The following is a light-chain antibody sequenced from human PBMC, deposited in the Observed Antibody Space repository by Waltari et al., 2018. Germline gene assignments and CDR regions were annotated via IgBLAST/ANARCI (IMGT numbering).Light chain of an antibody. CDR2: EVS. Sequence: QSALTQPASVSGSPGQSITISCSGTDSDVGAYDFVSWYQQHPGKAPHLIIYEVSNRPSGIPNRFSASTPGNTASLTISGLQAEDEADYYCSSYTTSSAPGVFGTGTRVTVL. CDR1: DSDVGAYDF. J-gene: IGLJ1*01. CDR3: SSYTTSSAPGV. V-gene: IGLV2-14*01.